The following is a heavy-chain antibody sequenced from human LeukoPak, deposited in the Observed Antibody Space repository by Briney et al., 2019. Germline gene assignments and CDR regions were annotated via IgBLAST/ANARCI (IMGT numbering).Heavy chain of an antibody. V-gene: IGHV5-51*01. D-gene: IGHD4-23*01. J-gene: IGHJ4*02. CDR3: ARGEAVATPGIDY. CDR2: IYPGDSDT. Sequence: GESLKISCKGSGYSFTSYWIGWVRQMPGKGLEWMGIIYPGDSDTRFSPSFQGQVTISADKSISTAYLQWSSLKASDTAMYYCARGEAVATPGIDYWGQGTLVTVSS. CDR1: GYSFTSYW.